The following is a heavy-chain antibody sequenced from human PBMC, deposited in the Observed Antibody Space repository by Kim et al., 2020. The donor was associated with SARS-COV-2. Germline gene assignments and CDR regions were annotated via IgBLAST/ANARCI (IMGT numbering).Heavy chain of an antibody. CDR2: ISSSSSYI. D-gene: IGHD2-2*01. CDR3: AREGYCSSTSCYVGSSWYEDY. V-gene: IGHV3-21*01. J-gene: IGHJ4*02. Sequence: GGSLRLSCAASGFTFSSYSMNWVRQAPGKGLEWVSSISSSSSYIYYADSVKGRFTISRDNAKNSLYLQMNSLRAEDTAVYYCAREGYCSSTSCYVGSSWYEDYWGQGTLVTVSS. CDR1: GFTFSSYS.